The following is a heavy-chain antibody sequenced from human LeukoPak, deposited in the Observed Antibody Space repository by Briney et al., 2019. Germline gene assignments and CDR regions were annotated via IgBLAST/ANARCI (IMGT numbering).Heavy chain of an antibody. CDR3: ARDLWELGYGDC. CDR2: IKQDGSEK. V-gene: IGHV3-7*01. J-gene: IGHJ4*02. CDR1: GFTFSGYW. Sequence: GGSLRLSCAASGFTFSGYWMSWVRQAPGKGLEWLANIKQDGSEKYYVDSVKGRFTISRDNAKNSLYLQMNSLRAEDTAVYYCARDLWELGYGDCWGQGTLVTVSS. D-gene: IGHD1-26*01.